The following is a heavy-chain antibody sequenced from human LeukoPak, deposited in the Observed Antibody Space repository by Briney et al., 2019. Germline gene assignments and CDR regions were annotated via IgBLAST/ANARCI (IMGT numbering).Heavy chain of an antibody. CDR3: ARGAWATRLGS. CDR2: IYESGST. J-gene: IGHJ4*02. D-gene: IGHD2-15*01. V-gene: IGHV4-34*01. Sequence: PSETLSLTCAVYGGSFSGYYRSWIRQPPGKGLEWIGEIYESGSTEYNPSLKSRVTISMVPSKQQFSLSLTSVTAADTAVYYCARGAWATRLGSWGLGTPVIVSS. CDR1: GGSFSGYY.